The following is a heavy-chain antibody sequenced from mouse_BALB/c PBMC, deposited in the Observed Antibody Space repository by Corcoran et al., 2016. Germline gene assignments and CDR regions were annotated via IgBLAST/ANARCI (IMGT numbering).Heavy chain of an antibody. Sequence: EVQLQQSGPELVKPGASVKMSCKASGYTFTSYVMHWVKQKPGQGLEWIGYINPYNDGTNYNEKFKGKATLTSDKSSSTAYMELSSLTSEDTARYYWDRKYGKGIYVDYWGQGTTLTVSS. V-gene: IGHV1S136*01. CDR1: GYTFTSYV. J-gene: IGHJ2*01. CDR3: DRKYGKGIYVDY. D-gene: IGHD2-10*02. CDR2: INPYNDGT.